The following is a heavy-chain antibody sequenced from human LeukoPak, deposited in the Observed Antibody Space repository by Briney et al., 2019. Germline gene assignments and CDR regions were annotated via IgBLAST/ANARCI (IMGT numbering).Heavy chain of an antibody. CDR1: GYSFNDYY. CDR3: ARMGDSGSYGFDI. D-gene: IGHD3-10*01. CDR2: INPNSGVT. Sequence: ASVKVSCKASGYSFNDYYLHWVRQAPGQGLGWMAWINPNSGVTNYAQKFQGWVTMTRDTSISTAYMELSRLTSDDTAVYYCARMGDSGSYGFDIWGQGTMVTVSS. J-gene: IGHJ3*02. V-gene: IGHV1-2*04.